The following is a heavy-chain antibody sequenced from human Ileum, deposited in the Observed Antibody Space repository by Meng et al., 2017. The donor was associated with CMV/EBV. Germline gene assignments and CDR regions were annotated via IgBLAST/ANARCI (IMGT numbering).Heavy chain of an antibody. CDR2: ISWNSDDI. CDR1: GFTFGDYA. V-gene: IGHV3-9*01. D-gene: IGHD1-26*01. CDR3: TEDVWKGVGATAS. Sequence: GGSLRLSCAASGFTFGDYAMHWVRQGPGKGLEWVSGISWNSDDIGYADSVKGRFTISRDNAKNSLYLQMSSLRADDAAFYYCTEDVWKGVGATASWGQGTLVTVSS. J-gene: IGHJ4*02.